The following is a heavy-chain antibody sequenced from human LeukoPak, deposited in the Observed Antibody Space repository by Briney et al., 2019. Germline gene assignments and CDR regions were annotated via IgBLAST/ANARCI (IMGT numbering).Heavy chain of an antibody. J-gene: IGHJ6*03. CDR2: INHSGST. Sequence: PSETLSLTCTVYGGSFSGYYWSWIRQPPGKGLEWVGEINHSGSTNYNPSLKSRVTISVDTSKNQFSLKLSSVTAADTAVYYCARQMDVGATYYYYYMDVWGKGTTVTVSS. D-gene: IGHD1-26*01. CDR3: ARQMDVGATYYYYYMDV. V-gene: IGHV4-34*01. CDR1: GGSFSGYY.